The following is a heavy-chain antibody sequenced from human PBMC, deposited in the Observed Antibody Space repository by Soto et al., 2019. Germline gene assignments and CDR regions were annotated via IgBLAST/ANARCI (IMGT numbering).Heavy chain of an antibody. CDR1: GVSFSGYY. J-gene: IGHJ6*03. Sequence: SETLSLTCAVYGVSFSGYYWSWIRQPPGKGLEWIGEINHSGITNYNPSLKSRVTISVDTSKNQFSLRLSSVTAADTAVYYCARAGPTTVTIHYMDVWGKGTTVTVSS. CDR2: INHSGIT. CDR3: ARAGPTTVTIHYMDV. D-gene: IGHD4-4*01. V-gene: IGHV4-34*01.